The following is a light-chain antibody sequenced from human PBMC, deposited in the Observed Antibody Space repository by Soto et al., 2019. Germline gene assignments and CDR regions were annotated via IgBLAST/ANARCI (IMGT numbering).Light chain of an antibody. CDR3: QQLNSYPLT. CDR2: AAS. CDR1: QGINSY. Sequence: IQLTQSPSSLSASVGDRVTITCRASQGINSYLAWYQQKPGKAPKLLIYAASTLQSGVPSRFSGSGFGTDFTLTISSLQPEDFATYYCQQLNSYPLTFGGGTKVDIK. J-gene: IGKJ4*01. V-gene: IGKV1-9*01.